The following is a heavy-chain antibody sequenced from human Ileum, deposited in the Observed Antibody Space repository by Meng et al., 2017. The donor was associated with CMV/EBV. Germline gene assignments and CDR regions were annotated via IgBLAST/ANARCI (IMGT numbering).Heavy chain of an antibody. CDR3: AREIIMAARAFGY. CDR1: GYTFYDNY. D-gene: IGHD5-12*01. CDR2: IKPHSCDT. V-gene: IGHV1-2*02. J-gene: IGHJ4*02. Sequence: QVQLAQSGTEVKKPGASVKVSWKASGYTFYDNYMHWVRQAPGQGLEWMGWIKPHSCDTKYEKKFQGRVTMTSDTSISTVYMELTRLTPDDTAIYYCAREIIMAARAFGYWGQGTLVTVSS.